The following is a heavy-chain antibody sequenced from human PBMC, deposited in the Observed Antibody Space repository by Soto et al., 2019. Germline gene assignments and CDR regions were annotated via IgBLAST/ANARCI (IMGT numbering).Heavy chain of an antibody. CDR2: IKQDGSEK. D-gene: IGHD3-3*01. CDR1: GFTFSSYW. Sequence: GGSLRLSCAASGFTFSSYWMSWVRQAPGKGLEWVANIKQDGSEKYYVDSVKGRFTISRDNAKNSLYLQMNSLRAEDTAVYYCARSRVTIFGVVITGYYYYYCGMDVWGQGTTVTVSS. V-gene: IGHV3-7*03. CDR3: ARSRVTIFGVVITGYYYYYCGMDV. J-gene: IGHJ6*02.